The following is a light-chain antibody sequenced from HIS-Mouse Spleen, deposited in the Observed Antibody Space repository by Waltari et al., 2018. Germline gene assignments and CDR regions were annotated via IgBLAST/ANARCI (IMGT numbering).Light chain of an antibody. CDR1: QGISSY. V-gene: IGKV1-9*01. CDR3: QQYRT. J-gene: IGKJ1*01. CDR2: AAS. Sequence: DIQLTQSPSFLSASVGDRVTITCRASQGISSYLAWYQQKPGKAPKLLIYAASTLQSGVPSRFSGSGSGTEFTLTISSLQPDDFATYYCQQYRTFGQGTKVEIK.